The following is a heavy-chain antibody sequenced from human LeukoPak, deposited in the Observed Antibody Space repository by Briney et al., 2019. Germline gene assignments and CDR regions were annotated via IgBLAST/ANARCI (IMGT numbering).Heavy chain of an antibody. CDR3: ARDSHGVMYYFDY. Sequence: PGGSLRLSCAASGFTFSSYSMNWVRQAPGKGLEWVSYISSSSSTIYYADSVKGRFTISRDNAKNSLYLQMNSLRAEDTAVYYCARDSHGVMYYFDYWGQGTLVTVSS. CDR1: GFTFSSYS. V-gene: IGHV3-48*01. J-gene: IGHJ4*02. D-gene: IGHD4-17*01. CDR2: ISSSSSTI.